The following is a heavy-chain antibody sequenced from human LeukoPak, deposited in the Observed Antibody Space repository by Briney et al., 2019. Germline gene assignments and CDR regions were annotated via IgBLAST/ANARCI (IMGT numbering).Heavy chain of an antibody. J-gene: IGHJ4*02. V-gene: IGHV3-11*01. D-gene: IGHD3-10*01. CDR3: AKVPGLLWFGEFPYYFDY. CDR1: GFTFSDYY. CDR2: ISSSGSTI. Sequence: GGSLRLSCAASGFTFSDYYMSWIRQAPGKGLEWVSYISSSGSTIYYADSVKGRFTISRDNAKNTLYLQMNSLRAEDTAVYYCAKVPGLLWFGEFPYYFDYRGQGTLVTVSS.